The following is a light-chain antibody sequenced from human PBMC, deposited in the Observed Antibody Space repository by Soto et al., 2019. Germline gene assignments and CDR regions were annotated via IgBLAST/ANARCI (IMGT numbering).Light chain of an antibody. J-gene: IGLJ1*01. V-gene: IGLV2-14*01. CDR1: SSDVGGYSY. CDR3: SSYTSSSTYV. Sequence: QSVLTQPASVSGSPGQSITISCTGTSSDVGGYSYVSRYQQHPGKAPKLMIYDVSNRPSGVSNRFSGSKSGNTASLTISGLQAEVEADYYCSSYTSSSTYVFGTGTKVTV. CDR2: DVS.